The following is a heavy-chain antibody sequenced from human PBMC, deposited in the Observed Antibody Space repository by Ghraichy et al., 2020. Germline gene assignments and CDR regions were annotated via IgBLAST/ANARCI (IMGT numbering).Heavy chain of an antibody. J-gene: IGHJ4*02. CDR3: AKAPTIDYADH. V-gene: IGHV3-23*01. CDR2: ITGSGTRT. CDR1: GFTFSSNA. Sequence: GGSLRLSCAASGFTFSSNAMCWVRQAPGKGLEWVSTITGSGTRTYYAYSVKGRFTISRDNFKNTVTLQMNSLRADDTALYYCAKAPTIDYADHWGQGTLVTVSS. D-gene: IGHD4-17*01.